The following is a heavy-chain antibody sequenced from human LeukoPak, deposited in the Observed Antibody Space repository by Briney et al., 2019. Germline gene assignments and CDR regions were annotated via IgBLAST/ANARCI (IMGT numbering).Heavy chain of an antibody. CDR2: IKQDGSEK. CDR1: GFTFGGYG. CDR3: ARVVLELETTVVLGAFDI. D-gene: IGHD4-23*01. J-gene: IGHJ3*02. V-gene: IGHV3-7*01. Sequence: GGSLRLSCAASGFTFGGYGMSWVRQAPGKGLEWVANIKQDGSEKYYVDSVKGRFTISRDNAKNSLYLQMNSLRAEDTAVYYCARVVLELETTVVLGAFDIWGQGTMVTVSS.